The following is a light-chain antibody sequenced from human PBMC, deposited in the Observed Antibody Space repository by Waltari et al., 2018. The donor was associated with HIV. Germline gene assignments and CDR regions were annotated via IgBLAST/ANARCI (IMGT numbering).Light chain of an antibody. CDR2: RAS. V-gene: IGKV1-27*01. CDR3: QKYNSAPPFT. J-gene: IGKJ3*01. Sequence: DIQMTQSPSSLSASVGDRVTITCRACQGIRNYLAWYQQKPGKVPELLIYRASTLQSGVQSRFSGSGSGTDFTLTISSLQPEDVATYYCQKYNSAPPFTFGPGTKVDIK. CDR1: QGIRNY.